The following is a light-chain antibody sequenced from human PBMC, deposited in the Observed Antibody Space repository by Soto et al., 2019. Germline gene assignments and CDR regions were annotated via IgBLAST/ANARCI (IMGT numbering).Light chain of an antibody. V-gene: IGKV1-5*03. CDR2: MAS. Sequence: DIQMTQSPSTLSASVGDRVTITCRASQSTSSGLAWYQQKPGQAPKLLIYMASSLESGVPSRFSGSGSGTEVTLTISCLQPDDFIAYDSQYWRSCSRTVGQGTKM. J-gene: IGKJ1*01. CDR3: QYWRSCSRT. CDR1: QSTSSG.